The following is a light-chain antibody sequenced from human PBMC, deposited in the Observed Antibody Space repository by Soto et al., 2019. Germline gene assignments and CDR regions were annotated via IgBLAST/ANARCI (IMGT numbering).Light chain of an antibody. J-gene: IGKJ1*01. CDR1: QSVSSN. V-gene: IGKV3-15*01. CDR2: GAS. Sequence: EIVMTQSPATLSVSPGERATLSCRASQSVSSNLAWYQQKPGQAPRLLIYGASTRATGIPARFSGSGSGTECTLTISSLQSEDFAVYDCQQYNNWWTFGQGTKVEIK. CDR3: QQYNNWWT.